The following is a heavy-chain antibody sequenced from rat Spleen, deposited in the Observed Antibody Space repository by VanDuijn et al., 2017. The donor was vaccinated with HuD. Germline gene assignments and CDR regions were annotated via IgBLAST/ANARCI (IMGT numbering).Heavy chain of an antibody. CDR2: ISGGGST. V-gene: IGHV2S12*01. Sequence: QVQLKESGPGLVQPSQTLSLTCTVSGFSLITNGVSWVRQPPGKGLEWIAAISGGGSTYYNSVLKSRLSISRDTSKSQVFLKMNSLQTEDTATYYCARHTPFNYGTVGDYWGQGVMVTVSS. CDR3: ARHTPFNYGTVGDY. CDR1: GFSLITNG. D-gene: IGHD1-11*01. J-gene: IGHJ2*01.